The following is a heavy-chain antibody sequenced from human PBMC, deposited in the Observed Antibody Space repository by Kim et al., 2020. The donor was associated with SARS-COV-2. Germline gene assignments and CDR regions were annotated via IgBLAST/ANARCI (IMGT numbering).Heavy chain of an antibody. CDR2: IIPIFGTA. J-gene: IGHJ6*02. V-gene: IGHV1-69*13. Sequence: SVKVSCKASGGTFSSYAISWVRQAPGQGLEWMGGIIPIFGTANYAQKFQGRVTITADESTSTAYMELSSLRSEDTAVYYCARGGGSYYGGPTSYYYGMDVWGQGTTVTVSS. CDR1: GGTFSSYA. D-gene: IGHD1-26*01. CDR3: ARGGGSYYGGPTSYYYGMDV.